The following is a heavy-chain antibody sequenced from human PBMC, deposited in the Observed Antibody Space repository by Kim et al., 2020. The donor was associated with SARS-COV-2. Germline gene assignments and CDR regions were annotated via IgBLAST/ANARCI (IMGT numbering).Heavy chain of an antibody. CDR3: ARGGYVWGSYRYTAGWFDP. V-gene: IGHV4-34*01. J-gene: IGHJ5*02. D-gene: IGHD3-16*02. Sequence: TRVTISVDTSKNQFSLKLSSVTAADTAVYYCARGGYVWGSYRYTAGWFDPWGQGTLVTVSS.